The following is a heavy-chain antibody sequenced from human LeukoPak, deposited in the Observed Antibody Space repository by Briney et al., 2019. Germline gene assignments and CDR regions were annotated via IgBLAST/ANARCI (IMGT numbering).Heavy chain of an antibody. CDR3: VRDFNWAFDY. CDR2: TRYRSTWNT. Sequence: SQTLSLTCAISGDSVSSKSVSWNWVRQSPSRGLEYLGRTRYRSTWNTFYSLSVQGRITINADTSRNLVSLRLNSVTPEDTALYYCVRDFNWAFDYWGQGTLVTVSS. D-gene: IGHD7-27*01. V-gene: IGHV6-1*01. CDR1: GDSVSSKSVS. J-gene: IGHJ4*02.